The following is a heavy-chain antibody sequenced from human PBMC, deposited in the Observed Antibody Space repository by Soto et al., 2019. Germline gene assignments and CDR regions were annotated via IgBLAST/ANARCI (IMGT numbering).Heavy chain of an antibody. CDR2: IKSKTDGGTT. D-gene: IGHD2-2*01. J-gene: IGHJ4*02. V-gene: IGHV3-15*01. CDR1: GFTFSNAW. CDR3: TTDQARLIVVVPDPLDY. Sequence: GGSLRLSCAAAGFTFSNAWMSWVRQAPGKGLGWVGRIKSKTDGGTTDYAAPVKGRFTISRDDSKNTLYLQMNSLKTEDTAVYYCTTDQARLIVVVPDPLDYWGQGTLVTVSS.